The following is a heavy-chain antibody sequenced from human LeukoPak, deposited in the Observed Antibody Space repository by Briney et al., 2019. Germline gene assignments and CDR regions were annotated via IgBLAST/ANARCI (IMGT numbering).Heavy chain of an antibody. Sequence: PGGSLRLSCAASGFTFSNYWMTWVRQAPGKGLEWVANIKQDGSERYYVDSVRVRFTISRDNAKNSVYLQVNSLRVEDTAMYYCVRDTGGSGSYPDYWGQGVLVTVSS. CDR1: GFTFSNYW. D-gene: IGHD1-26*01. CDR2: IKQDGSER. CDR3: VRDTGGSGSYPDY. V-gene: IGHV3-7*01. J-gene: IGHJ4*02.